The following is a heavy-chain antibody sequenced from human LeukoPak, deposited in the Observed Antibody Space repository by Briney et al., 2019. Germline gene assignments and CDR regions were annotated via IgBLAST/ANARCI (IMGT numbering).Heavy chain of an antibody. CDR2: IYSSGTT. Sequence: SETLSLTCSVSGGSISSSGYYWSWIRQHPGKGLEWIGYIYSSGTTYYNPSLRSRVTISVDTFKNQFSLTLSSVTAADTAVYYCARDHTNYFDYWGQGTLVTVSS. V-gene: IGHV4-31*02. CDR1: GGSISSSGYY. J-gene: IGHJ4*02. CDR3: ARDHTNYFDY.